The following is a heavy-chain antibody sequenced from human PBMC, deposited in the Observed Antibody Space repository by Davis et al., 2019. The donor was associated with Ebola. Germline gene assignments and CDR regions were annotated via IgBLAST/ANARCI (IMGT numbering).Heavy chain of an antibody. CDR2: ISAYDGNT. J-gene: IGHJ6*02. D-gene: IGHD1-1*01. V-gene: IGHV1-18*04. CDR1: GYTFTNYY. Sequence: ASVKVSCKASGYTFTNYYMHWVRQAPGQGLEWMGWISAYDGNTNYAQKFQGRVTLTTDTSASTAYMELRSLRFDDTAIYYCAREGTTFRGMDVWGQGTTVTVSS. CDR3: AREGTTFRGMDV.